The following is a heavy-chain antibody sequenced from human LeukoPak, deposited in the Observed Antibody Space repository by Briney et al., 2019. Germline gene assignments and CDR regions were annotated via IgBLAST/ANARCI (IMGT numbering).Heavy chain of an antibody. CDR2: IRSEAYGGAA. D-gene: IGHD2-2*02. V-gene: IGHV3-49*04. CDR1: GFTFDDYG. CDR3: TRGRPQSSYNYGMDV. Sequence: GGSLRLSCAASGFTFDDYGMSWVRQAPGKGLEWVGFIRSEAYGGAAEHAASVKGRFTISRDDSKSIAYLQMNSLKTEDTAVYYCTRGRPQSSYNYGMDVWGQGTTVTVSS. J-gene: IGHJ6*02.